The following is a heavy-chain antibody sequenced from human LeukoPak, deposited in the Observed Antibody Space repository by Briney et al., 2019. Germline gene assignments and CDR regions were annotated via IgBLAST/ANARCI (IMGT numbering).Heavy chain of an antibody. CDR3: AKCAPDGDYVGYYYFGMDV. Sequence: GGSLRLSCAASGFTFSSYAMSWVRQAPGKGLEWVSAISGSGGSTYYADSVKGRFTISRDNSKNTLYLQMNRLRAEDTAVYYCAKCAPDGDYVGYYYFGMDVWGQGTTVTVSS. CDR1: GFTFSSYA. CDR2: ISGSGGST. V-gene: IGHV3-23*01. J-gene: IGHJ6*02. D-gene: IGHD4-17*01.